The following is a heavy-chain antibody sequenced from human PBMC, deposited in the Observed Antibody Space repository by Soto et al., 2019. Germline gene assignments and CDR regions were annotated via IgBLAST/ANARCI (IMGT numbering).Heavy chain of an antibody. J-gene: IGHJ4*02. V-gene: IGHV1-3*01. CDR3: ARDPGYDFLPYYFDY. CDR2: INAGNGNT. Sequence: QVPLVQSGAEVKKPGASVKVSCKASGYTFTSYAMHWVRQAPGQRLEWMGWINAGNGNTKYSQKFQGRVTITRDTSASTAEMELGSLRSEDTAVYYCARDPGYDFLPYYFDYWGQGTLVTVSS. D-gene: IGHD3-3*01. CDR1: GYTFTSYA.